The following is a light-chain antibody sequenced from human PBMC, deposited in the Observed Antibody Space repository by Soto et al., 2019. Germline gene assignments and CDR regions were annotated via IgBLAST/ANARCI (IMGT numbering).Light chain of an antibody. J-gene: IGKJ4*01. CDR1: QSVSSN. CDR3: QQDNSFPLT. CDR2: AAS. V-gene: IGKV1-12*01. Sequence: ITQSPATMSVSPGERATLSCRASQSVSSNLAWYQQKPGKAPKLLIYAASTLQSGVPSRFSGSGSGTDFTLTISSLQPEDFAIYYCQQDNSFPLTFGGGTKVDI.